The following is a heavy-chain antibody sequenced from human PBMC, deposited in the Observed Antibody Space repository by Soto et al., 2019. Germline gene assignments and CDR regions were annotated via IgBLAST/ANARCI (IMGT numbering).Heavy chain of an antibody. CDR3: ARVSSSWNEHYYYMDV. D-gene: IGHD6-13*01. CDR2: INWNGGST. CDR1: GFTFDDYG. V-gene: IGHV3-20*01. Sequence: AGGSLRLSCAASGFTFDDYGMSWVRQAPGKGLEWVSGINWNGGSTGYADSVKGRFTISRDNAKNSLYLQMNSLRAEDTALYHCARVSSSWNEHYYYMDVWGKGTTVTVSS. J-gene: IGHJ6*03.